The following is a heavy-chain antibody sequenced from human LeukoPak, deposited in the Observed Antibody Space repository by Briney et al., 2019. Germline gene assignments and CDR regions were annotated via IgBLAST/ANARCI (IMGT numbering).Heavy chain of an antibody. J-gene: IGHJ4*02. V-gene: IGHV4-61*10. D-gene: IGHD5-18*01. CDR3: ARGRYSYGSY. CDR2: IYYSGST. Sequence: PSQTLSLTCTVSGGSISSGSYYWSWIRQPAGKGLEWIGYIYYSGSTNYNPSLNSRVTISVHTSKNQFSLKLSSVTAADTAVYYCARGRYSYGSYWGQGTLVTVSS. CDR1: GGSISSGSYY.